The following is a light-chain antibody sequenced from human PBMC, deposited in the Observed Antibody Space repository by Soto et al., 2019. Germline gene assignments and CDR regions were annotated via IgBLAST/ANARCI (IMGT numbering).Light chain of an antibody. Sequence: EIVLTQSPGTLSLSPGERATLSCRASQSVSNNFLAWYQQKPGQAPRLLISGASNRATGIPVRFSGSGSGTDFTLTISSLEPEDFAVYYCQQRSNWPITFGQGTRLEI. CDR2: GAS. CDR3: QQRSNWPIT. V-gene: IGKV3D-20*02. CDR1: QSVSNNF. J-gene: IGKJ5*01.